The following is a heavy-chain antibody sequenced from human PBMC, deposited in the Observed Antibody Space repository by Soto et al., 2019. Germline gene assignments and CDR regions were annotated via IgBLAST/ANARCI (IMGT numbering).Heavy chain of an antibody. V-gene: IGHV4-39*01. Sequence: QLQLQESGPGLVKPSETLSLTCTVSGGSISSSSYYWGWIRQPPGKGLEWIGSIYYSGSTYYNPSLKSRVTISVDTSKNQFSLKLSSVTAADTAVYYCARRPVPRYCSSTSCYKKGGFDYWGQGTLVTVSS. CDR1: GGSISSSSYY. J-gene: IGHJ4*02. CDR2: IYYSGST. D-gene: IGHD2-2*02. CDR3: ARRPVPRYCSSTSCYKKGGFDY.